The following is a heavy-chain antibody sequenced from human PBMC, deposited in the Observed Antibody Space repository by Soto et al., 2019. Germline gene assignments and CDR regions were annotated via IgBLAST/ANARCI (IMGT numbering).Heavy chain of an antibody. CDR1: GYTFTSYD. V-gene: IGHV1-8*01. CDR2: MNPNSGNT. J-gene: IGHJ6*02. Sequence: ASVKVSCKASGYTFTSYDINWVRQATGQGLEWMGWMNPNSGNTGYAQKFQGRVTMTRNTSISTAYMELSSLRSEDTAVYYCAMEAKQWLVVYYYYYYGMDVWGQGTTVTVSS. CDR3: AMEAKQWLVVYYYYYYGMDV. D-gene: IGHD6-19*01.